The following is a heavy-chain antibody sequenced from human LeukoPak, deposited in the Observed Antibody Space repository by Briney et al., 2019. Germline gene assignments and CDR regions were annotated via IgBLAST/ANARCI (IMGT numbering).Heavy chain of an antibody. Sequence: PGGSLRLSCAASGFTFSSNAMSWVRQAPGKGLEWVSTITGSGVRTYYADSVKGRFTISRDNSKNTLFLQMNFLRAEDTALYYCAKDKSLIGPSVVRGLVPDFWGQGTLVSVSS. D-gene: IGHD3-10*01. CDR3: AKDKSLIGPSVVRGLVPDF. V-gene: IGHV3-23*01. CDR1: GFTFSSNA. J-gene: IGHJ4*02. CDR2: ITGSGVRT.